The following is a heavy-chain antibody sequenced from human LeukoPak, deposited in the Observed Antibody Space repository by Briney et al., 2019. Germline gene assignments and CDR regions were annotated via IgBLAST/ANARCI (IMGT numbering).Heavy chain of an antibody. J-gene: IGHJ4*02. CDR2: IGASGGTT. V-gene: IGHV3-23*01. CDR1: GFTFSKYA. D-gene: IGHD6-19*01. CDR3: AKDLEAVAGTIVNDY. Sequence: PGGSLRLSCTVYGFTFSKYAMNWVRQGPGKGLEWVSGIGASGGTTYYADSVQGRSTISRDNSKNTLSLQVDSLRAEDTGVYFCAKDLEAVAGTIVNDYWGQGTLVTVSS.